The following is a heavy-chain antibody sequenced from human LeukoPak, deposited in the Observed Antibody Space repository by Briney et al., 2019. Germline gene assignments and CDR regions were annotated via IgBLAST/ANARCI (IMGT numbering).Heavy chain of an antibody. J-gene: IGHJ4*02. Sequence: GGSLRLSCAASGFTFSSYWMHWVRQAPGKGLVWVSAISGSGGSTYYADSVKGRFTISRDNSKNTLYLQMNSLRAEDTAVYYCARGVRYYGSGSYWDWGQGTLVTVSS. CDR1: GFTFSSYW. V-gene: IGHV3-23*01. CDR2: ISGSGGST. D-gene: IGHD3-10*01. CDR3: ARGVRYYGSGSYWD.